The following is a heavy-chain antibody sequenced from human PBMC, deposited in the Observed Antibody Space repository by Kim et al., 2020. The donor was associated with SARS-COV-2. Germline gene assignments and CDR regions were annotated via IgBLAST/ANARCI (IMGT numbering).Heavy chain of an antibody. CDR2: IGPAGDT. J-gene: IGHJ2*01. V-gene: IGHV3-13*01. Sequence: GGSLRLSCADSGFTFSSYDMHWVRQATGKGLEWVSAIGPAGDTYYPGSVKGRFTISRENAKNSLYLQMNSLRAGDTAVYYCARGINGDYRSGWYFDLWGRGTLVTVSS. CDR3: ARGINGDYRSGWYFDL. CDR1: GFTFSSYD. D-gene: IGHD4-17*01.